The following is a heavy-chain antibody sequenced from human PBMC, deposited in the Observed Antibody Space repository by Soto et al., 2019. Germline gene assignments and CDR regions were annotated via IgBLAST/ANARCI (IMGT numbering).Heavy chain of an antibody. CDR1: GFSFSSYG. D-gene: IGHD6-19*01. CDR2: ISYDGSNK. Sequence: QVQLVESGGGVVQPGRSLRLSCAASGFSFSSYGMHWVRQAPGKGLEWVAVISYDGSNKYYADSVKDRFTISRDNSKKTLYLQMNSLRADDTAVYYCLAGQYFFDYCGQGTLVTVSS. J-gene: IGHJ4*02. V-gene: IGHV3-30*03. CDR3: LAGQYFFDY.